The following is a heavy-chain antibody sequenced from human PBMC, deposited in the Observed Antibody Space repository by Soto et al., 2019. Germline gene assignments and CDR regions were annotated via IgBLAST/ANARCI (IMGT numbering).Heavy chain of an antibody. CDR1: GFTFSDYS. J-gene: IGHJ3*02. CDR2: IANGDNHI. CDR3: ARENGYCSGDDCNRGAFDI. V-gene: IGHV3-21*01. Sequence: EVQLVESGGGLVKPGGSPRLSCAASGFTFSDYSMLWVRQAPGKGLEWLSFIANGDNHIFYSDSVKGRFTISRDNAKNSVYLQMNSLRADDTAVYYCARENGYCSGDDCNRGAFDIWGQGTMVTVSS. D-gene: IGHD2-15*01.